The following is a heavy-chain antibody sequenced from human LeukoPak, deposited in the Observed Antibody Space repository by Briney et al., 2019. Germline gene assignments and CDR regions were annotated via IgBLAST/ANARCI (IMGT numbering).Heavy chain of an antibody. CDR2: MNPNSGNT. CDR3: ARGPVTIFGVVPHGMDV. V-gene: IGHV1-8*01. CDR1: GYTFTSYD. D-gene: IGHD3-3*01. J-gene: IGHJ6*02. Sequence: ASVKVSCRASGYTFTSYDINWVRQATGQGLEWMGWMNPNSGNTGYAQKFQGRVTMTRNTSISTAYMELSSLRSEDTAVYYCARGPVTIFGVVPHGMDVWGQGTTVTVSS.